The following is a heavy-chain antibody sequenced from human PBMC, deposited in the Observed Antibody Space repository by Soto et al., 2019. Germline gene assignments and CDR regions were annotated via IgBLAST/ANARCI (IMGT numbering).Heavy chain of an antibody. Sequence: PGGSLRLSCAASGFTFSSYGMHWVRQAPGKGLEWVAVIWYDGSNKYYADSVKGRFTISRDNSKNTLYLQMNSLRAEDTAVYYCARDLDSNYGIFDYWGQGTLVTVSS. CDR3: ARDLDSNYGIFDY. D-gene: IGHD4-4*01. CDR1: GFTFSSYG. CDR2: IWYDGSNK. J-gene: IGHJ4*02. V-gene: IGHV3-30*19.